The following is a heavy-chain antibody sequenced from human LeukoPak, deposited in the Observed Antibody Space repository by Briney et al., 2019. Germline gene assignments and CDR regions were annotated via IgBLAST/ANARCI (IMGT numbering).Heavy chain of an antibody. CDR3: AGEYCSGGTCRQGFDY. CDR2: INPNSGDT. D-gene: IGHD2-15*01. CDR1: GYTFTGYY. Sequence: PGGSLRLSCNASGYTFTGYYMHWVRQAPGQGLEYMGWINPNSGDTNHAQNFQGRVTLTRDTSISTAYMELSSLISDDSAVYYCAGEYCSGGTCRQGFDYWGQGTLVTVSS. J-gene: IGHJ4*02. V-gene: IGHV1-2*02.